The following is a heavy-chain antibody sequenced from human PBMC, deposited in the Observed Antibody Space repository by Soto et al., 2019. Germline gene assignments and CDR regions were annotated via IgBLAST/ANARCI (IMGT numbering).Heavy chain of an antibody. D-gene: IGHD6-6*01. CDR2: IDPSDSYS. CDR3: ARQEGSSSDFYSYGMDV. V-gene: IGHV5-10-1*01. Sequence: PXEXLKISCKSSGYXFTSYWLSWVRHMPGKGLEWMGKIDPSDSYSTYSSSLQGHVTISADKSISTDYLQLSSLKSSETAMYYFARQEGSSSDFYSYGMDVWGQGTTLTVS. CDR1: GYXFTSYW. J-gene: IGHJ6*02.